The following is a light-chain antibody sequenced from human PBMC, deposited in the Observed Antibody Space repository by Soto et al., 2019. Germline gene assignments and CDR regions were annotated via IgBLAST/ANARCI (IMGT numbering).Light chain of an antibody. CDR3: NSYTTANTYV. CDR1: SSDIGEYKY. V-gene: IGLV2-14*01. CDR2: DVT. Sequence: QSVLTQPASVSGSPGQSITISCSGSSSDIGEYKYVSWYQQHPGKAPKLMIYDVTNRPSGVSDRFSGSKSGSTASLTISGLQAEDEADYYCNSYTTANTYVFGSGTKVTDL. J-gene: IGLJ1*01.